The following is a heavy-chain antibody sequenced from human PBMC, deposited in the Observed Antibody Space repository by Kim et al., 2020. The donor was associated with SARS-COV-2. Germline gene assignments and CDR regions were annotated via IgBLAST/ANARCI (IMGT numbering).Heavy chain of an antibody. CDR3: ASSGWSRPPNADYYYYYGMDV. V-gene: IGHV1-69*13. J-gene: IGHJ6*02. CDR2: IIPIFGTA. CDR1: GGTFSSYA. Sequence: SVKVSCKASGGTFSSYAISWVRQAPGQGLEWMGGIIPIFGTANYAQKFQGRVTITADESTSTAYMELSSLRSDDTAVYYCASSGWSRPPNADYYYYYGMDVWGQGTTVTVSS. D-gene: IGHD6-19*01.